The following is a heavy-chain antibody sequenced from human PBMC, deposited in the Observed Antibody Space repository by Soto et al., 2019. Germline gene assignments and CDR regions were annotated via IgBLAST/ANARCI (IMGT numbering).Heavy chain of an antibody. V-gene: IGHV1-69*06. CDR1: GGTFSSYA. Sequence: QVRLVQSGAEVKKPGSSVKVSCEASGGTFSSYAVTWVRQAPGQGLEWMGGIIPIVTTPNYAQKVQGRLTISADKYTSTSYMELSSLRPEATGVYYCARVGYDFWSRYPYYGVDVWGHGTTVIVSS. J-gene: IGHJ6*02. CDR2: IIPIVTTP. D-gene: IGHD3-3*01. CDR3: ARVGYDFWSRYPYYGVDV.